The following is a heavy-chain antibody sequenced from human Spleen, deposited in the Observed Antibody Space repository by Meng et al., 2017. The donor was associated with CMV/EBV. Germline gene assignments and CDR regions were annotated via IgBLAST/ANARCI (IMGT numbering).Heavy chain of an antibody. CDR1: GGSISSSSYY. Sequence: SETLSLTCTVSGGSISSSSYYWGWIRQPPGKGLEWIGSIYYSGSTYYNPSLKSRVTMSADTSGNHFSLKLSSVTAADTAVYYCARALVRGISFDYWGRGTLVTVS. J-gene: IGHJ4*02. CDR2: IYYSGST. D-gene: IGHD3-10*01. CDR3: ARALVRGISFDY. V-gene: IGHV4-39*07.